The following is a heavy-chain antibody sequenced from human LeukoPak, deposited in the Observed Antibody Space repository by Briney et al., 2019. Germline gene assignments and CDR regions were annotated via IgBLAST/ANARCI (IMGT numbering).Heavy chain of an antibody. CDR3: ARGGGWLFSNDAFDF. V-gene: IGHV4-61*05. D-gene: IGHD3-22*01. CDR1: GGSISSSSYY. Sequence: PSETLSLTCTVSGGSISSSSYYWGWIRQPPGKGLEWIGYFFYTGNTYYNPSLKSRVTISLDTSKNQFSLKLSSVTAADTAVYYCARGGGWLFSNDAFDFWGQGTMVTVSS. J-gene: IGHJ3*01. CDR2: FFYTGNT.